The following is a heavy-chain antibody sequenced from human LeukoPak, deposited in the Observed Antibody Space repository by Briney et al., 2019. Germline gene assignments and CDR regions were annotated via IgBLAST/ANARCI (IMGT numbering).Heavy chain of an antibody. Sequence: LETLSLTCTVSGYSISSGYFWGWIRQPPGKGLEWIGSIYHSGTTYYIPSLKSRVTISVDTSNNQFSLKLSSVTAADTDVYYCARENGRYCSSASCYSFDYWGQGTTVTVSS. CDR1: GYSISSGYF. D-gene: IGHD2-2*01. V-gene: IGHV4-38-2*02. CDR3: ARENGRYCSSASCYSFDY. CDR2: IYHSGTT. J-gene: IGHJ4*02.